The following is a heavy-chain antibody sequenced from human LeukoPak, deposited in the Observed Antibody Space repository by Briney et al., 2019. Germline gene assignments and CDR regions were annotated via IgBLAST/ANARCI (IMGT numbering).Heavy chain of an antibody. CDR1: GFTFSSYS. J-gene: IGHJ6*02. CDR2: IRGGGGHT. CDR3: AKEQIAAVGTPYDYHGMAG. V-gene: IGHV3-23*01. Sequence: PGGSLRLSCAASGFTFSSYSMSWVRQAPGKGLEWVAAIRGGGGHTYYADSVKGRFTISRDNPKNTLYLQVNSLRAEDPAVYYCAKEQIAAVGTPYDYHGMAGSGEGSTVTV. D-gene: IGHD6-13*01.